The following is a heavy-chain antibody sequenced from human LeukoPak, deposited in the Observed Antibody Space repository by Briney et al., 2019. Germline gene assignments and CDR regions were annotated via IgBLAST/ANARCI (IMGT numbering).Heavy chain of an antibody. CDR3: TRDPRRLDY. Sequence: PGGSLRLSCTASGFTFSTYSMNWVRQAPGKGLEWVSSISSSSRYIYYADSVKGRFTISGDNAKNSLYLQMNSLRAEDTAVYYCTRDPRRLDYWGQGTLVTVSS. J-gene: IGHJ4*02. CDR2: ISSSSRYI. CDR1: GFTFSTYS. V-gene: IGHV3-21*04.